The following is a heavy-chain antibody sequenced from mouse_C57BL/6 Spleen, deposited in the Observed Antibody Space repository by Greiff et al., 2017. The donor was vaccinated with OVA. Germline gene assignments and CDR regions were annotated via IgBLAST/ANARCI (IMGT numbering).Heavy chain of an antibody. CDR3: ARESPYGNSLYAMDY. D-gene: IGHD2-1*01. J-gene: IGHJ4*01. CDR1: GYSITSGYY. Sequence: DVQLQESGPGLVKPSQSLSLTCSVTGYSITSGYYWNWIRQFPGNKLEWMGYISYDGSNNYNPSLKNRISITRDTSKNQFFLKLNSVTTEDTATYYCARESPYGNSLYAMDYWGQGTSVTVSS. CDR2: ISYDGSN. V-gene: IGHV3-6*01.